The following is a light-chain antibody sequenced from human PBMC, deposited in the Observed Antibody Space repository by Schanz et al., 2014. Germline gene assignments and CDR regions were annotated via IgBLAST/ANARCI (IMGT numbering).Light chain of an antibody. CDR3: SSYGGSHNYV. CDR2: DVT. Sequence: QSALTQPPSASGSPGQSVTISCTGTSSDVGAYNYVSWYQQHPGKAPKLIISDVTRRPSGVPDRFSGSKSGNTASLTVSGLQAEDEADYYCSSYGGSHNYVFGTGTKLTV. J-gene: IGLJ1*01. V-gene: IGLV2-8*01. CDR1: SSDVGAYNY.